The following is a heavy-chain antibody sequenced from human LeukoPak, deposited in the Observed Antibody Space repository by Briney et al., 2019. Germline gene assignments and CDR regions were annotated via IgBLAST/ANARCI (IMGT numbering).Heavy chain of an antibody. D-gene: IGHD3-16*01. V-gene: IGHV4-39*01. CDR1: GGSISSSSYY. Sequence: PSETLSLTCTVSGGSISSSSYYWGWIRQPPGKGLEWIGRIYYSGSTYYNPSLKSRVTISVDTSKNQFSLKLSSVTAADTAVYYCARRGGTSFDPWGQGTLVTVSS. CDR3: ARRGGTSFDP. J-gene: IGHJ5*02. CDR2: IYYSGST.